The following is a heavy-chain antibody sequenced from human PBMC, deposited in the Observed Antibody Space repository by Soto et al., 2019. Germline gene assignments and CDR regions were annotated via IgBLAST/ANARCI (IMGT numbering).Heavy chain of an antibody. Sequence: GGSLRLSCAASGFTFSSYWMSWVRQPPGKGLEWVANIKQDGSQTNYVDSVKGRFTISRDNAKNSLYLQMNSLRVDDTAVYYCARFSRSGECHWGQGTLVTVSS. CDR2: IKQDGSQT. V-gene: IGHV3-7*01. D-gene: IGHD3-10*01. CDR3: ARFSRSGECH. J-gene: IGHJ4*02. CDR1: GFTFSSYW.